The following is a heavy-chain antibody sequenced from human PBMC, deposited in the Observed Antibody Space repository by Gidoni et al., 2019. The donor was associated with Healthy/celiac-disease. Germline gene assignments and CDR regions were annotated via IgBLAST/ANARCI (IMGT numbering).Heavy chain of an antibody. CDR1: GGSTSSSSYY. J-gene: IGHJ4*02. D-gene: IGHD3-22*01. V-gene: IGHV4-39*07. CDR2: IYYRGST. CDR3: ARDKRDYYDSSGTDY. Sequence: QLQLQESGPGLVKPSETRSLTCTGSGGSTSSSSYYWGWIRQPPGKGLEWIGSIYYRGSTDYNPSLKSRVPLSVDTSKNQFSLKLSSVTAADTAVYYCARDKRDYYDSSGTDYWGQGTLVTVSS.